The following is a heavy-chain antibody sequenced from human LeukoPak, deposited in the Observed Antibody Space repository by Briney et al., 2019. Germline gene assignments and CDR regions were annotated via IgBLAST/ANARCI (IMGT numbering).Heavy chain of an antibody. V-gene: IGHV4-39*01. D-gene: IGHD3-3*01. CDR2: IYYRGST. Sequence: LETLSLTCTVSGDSLSSNNYYWAWIRQSPERGLEWIGSIYYRGSTYYNPSRKSRDIMSVDTSENHYSVRLTSVTAAAPVIFFWARQNYYNSWNALTWLDPWGQRTL. J-gene: IGHJ5*01. CDR1: GDSLSSNNYY. CDR3: ARQNYYNSWNALTWLDP.